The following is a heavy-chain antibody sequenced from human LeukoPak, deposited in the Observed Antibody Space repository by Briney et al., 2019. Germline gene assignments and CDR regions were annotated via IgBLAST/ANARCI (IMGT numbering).Heavy chain of an antibody. CDR1: GGSISSYY. J-gene: IGHJ4*02. D-gene: IGHD2-2*01. CDR2: IYTSGST. V-gene: IGHV4-4*07. Sequence: SETLSLTCTVSGGSISSYYWSWIRQPAGKGLEWIGRIYTSGSTNYDPSLKSRVTMSVDTSKNQFSLKLSSVTAADTAAYYCAREVVVVPAAIFQHSGYAYFDYWGQGTLVTVSS. CDR3: AREVVVVPAAIFQHSGYAYFDY.